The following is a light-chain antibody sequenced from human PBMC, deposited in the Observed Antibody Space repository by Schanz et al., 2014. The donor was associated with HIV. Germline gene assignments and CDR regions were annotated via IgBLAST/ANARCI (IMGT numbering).Light chain of an antibody. CDR2: NVN. V-gene: IGLV2-14*03. CDR3: SSNTTSSPLV. Sequence: QSALTQPASVSGSPGQSITISCSGTSSDIGTYNYVSWYQQHPDKAPKLIIFNVNNRPSGVSDRFSGSKSGNTASLTISGLQAEDEADYFCSSNTTSSPLVFGKGTKLTVL. J-gene: IGLJ3*02. CDR1: SSDIGTYNY.